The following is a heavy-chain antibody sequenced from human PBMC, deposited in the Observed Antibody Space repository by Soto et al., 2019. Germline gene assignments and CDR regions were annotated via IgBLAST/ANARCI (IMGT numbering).Heavy chain of an antibody. CDR2: ISSTATYT. CDR1: GFSFSDYY. J-gene: IGHJ4*02. V-gene: IGHV3-11*06. D-gene: IGHD3-22*01. Sequence: GGSLRLSCAVSGFSFSDYYMNWIRQAPGKGLEWLSYISSTATYTNYAESVRGRFTNSRDSAKNSLYLYMNGLRAEDTAVYYCARARLVVEGRFDYWGQGT. CDR3: ARARLVVEGRFDY.